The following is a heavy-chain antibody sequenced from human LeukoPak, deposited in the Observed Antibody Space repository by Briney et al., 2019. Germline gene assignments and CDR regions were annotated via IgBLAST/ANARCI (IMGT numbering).Heavy chain of an antibody. CDR1: GGSISSGSYY. Sequence: SETLSLTCTVSGGSISSGSYYWSWIRQPAGKGLEWIGRIYTSGSTNYTPSLKSRVTISVDTSKNQFSLKLSSVTAADTAVYYCARDYAFDIWGQGTMVTVSS. CDR2: IYTSGST. V-gene: IGHV4-61*02. J-gene: IGHJ3*02. CDR3: ARDYAFDI.